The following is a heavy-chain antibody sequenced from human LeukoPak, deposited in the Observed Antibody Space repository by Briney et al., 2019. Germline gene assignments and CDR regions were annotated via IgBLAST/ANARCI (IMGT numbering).Heavy chain of an antibody. V-gene: IGHV1-18*01. CDR3: ARDRRHSSSWYPYYYCYGMDV. CDR2: ISAYNGNT. CDR1: GYTFTSYG. J-gene: IGHJ6*02. D-gene: IGHD6-13*01. Sequence: ASVKVSCKASGYTFTSYGISWVRQAPGQGLEWMGWISAYNGNTNYAQKLQGRVTMTTDTSTSTAYMELRSLRSDDTAVYYCARDRRHSSSWYPYYYCYGMDVWGQGTTVTVSS.